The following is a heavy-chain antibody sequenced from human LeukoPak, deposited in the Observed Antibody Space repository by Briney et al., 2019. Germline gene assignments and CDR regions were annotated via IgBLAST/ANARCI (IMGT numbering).Heavy chain of an antibody. D-gene: IGHD2-2*01. Sequence: SETLSLTCTVSGGSISSYYWSWIRQPAGKGLEWIGRMYIGGGTDYNPSLKSRVTMSVDTSKNQFSLKLTSVTAADTAVYYCARDGGIVVPTAPSAFDIWGQGTMVTVSS. V-gene: IGHV4-4*07. J-gene: IGHJ3*02. CDR1: GGSISSYY. CDR2: MYIGGGT. CDR3: ARDGGIVVPTAPSAFDI.